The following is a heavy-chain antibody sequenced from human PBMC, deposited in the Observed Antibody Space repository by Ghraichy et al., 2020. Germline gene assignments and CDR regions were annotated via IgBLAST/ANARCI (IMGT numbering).Heavy chain of an antibody. CDR2: LYWDDDK. Sequence: SGPTLVKPTQTLTLTCTFSGFSLSTSGVGVGWIRQPPGKALEWLALLYWDDDKRYSPSLKNRLTITKDTSKNQVVLTMTNMDPVDTATYYCEHRLRNPTSYNNYYGMDVWGQGTTVTVSS. J-gene: IGHJ6*02. CDR1: GFSLSTSGVG. CDR3: EHRLRNPTSYNNYYGMDV. D-gene: IGHD1-14*01. V-gene: IGHV2-5*02.